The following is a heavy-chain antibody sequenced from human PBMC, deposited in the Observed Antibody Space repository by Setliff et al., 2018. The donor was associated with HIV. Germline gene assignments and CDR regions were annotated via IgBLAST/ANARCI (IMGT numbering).Heavy chain of an antibody. CDR3: TTQSNDAFDI. CDR1: GLTVSKAS. CDR2: IKSKTDGGTT. V-gene: IGHV3-15*07. J-gene: IGHJ3*02. Sequence: GGSLRLSCAASGLTVSKASMNWVRQTPGKGLEWVGRIKSKTDGGTTDYAAPVKGRFTTSRDDSKNTLYLQMNSLKTEDTAVYYCTTQSNDAFDIWGQGTMVTVSS.